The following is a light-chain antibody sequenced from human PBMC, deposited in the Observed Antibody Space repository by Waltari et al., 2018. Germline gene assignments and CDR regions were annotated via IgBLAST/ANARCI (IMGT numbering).Light chain of an antibody. Sequence: QSALTQPPSASGSPGQSVTLSCTGTARDVRGYRYVSWCQQHPGKAPKLIIFDVSKRPSGVPDRFSGSKSGNTASLTVSGLQAEDEADYYCSSYAGSNNYVFGTGTKVTVL. V-gene: IGLV2-8*01. CDR1: ARDVRGYRY. CDR3: SSYAGSNNYV. J-gene: IGLJ1*01. CDR2: DVS.